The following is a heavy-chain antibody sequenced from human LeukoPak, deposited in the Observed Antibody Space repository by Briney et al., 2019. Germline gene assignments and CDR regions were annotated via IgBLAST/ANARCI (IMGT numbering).Heavy chain of an antibody. D-gene: IGHD2-15*01. V-gene: IGHV1-2*02. CDR1: GYTFTGYY. J-gene: IGHJ4*02. CDR3: ARDPQGYCSGGSCYTITTFDY. CDR2: INPNSGGT. Sequence: ASVKVSCKASGYTFTGYYMHWVRQAPGQGLEWMGWINPNSGGTNYAQKFQGRVTMTWDTSISTAYMELSRLRSDDTAVYYCARDPQGYCSGGSCYTITTFDYWGQGTLVTVSS.